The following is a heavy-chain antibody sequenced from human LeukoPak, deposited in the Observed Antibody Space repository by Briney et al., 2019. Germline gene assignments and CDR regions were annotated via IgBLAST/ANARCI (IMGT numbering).Heavy chain of an antibody. D-gene: IGHD2-15*01. CDR2: INPSGGST. V-gene: IGHV1-46*01. Sequence: ASVKVSCKASGYTFTSYYMHWVRQAPGQGLEWMGIINPSGGSTSYAQKFQGRVTMTRDTSTSTVYMELSSLRSGDTAVYYCARVVSMEDIVVVVAGAFDYWGQGTLVTVSS. J-gene: IGHJ4*02. CDR3: ARVVSMEDIVVVVAGAFDY. CDR1: GYTFTSYY.